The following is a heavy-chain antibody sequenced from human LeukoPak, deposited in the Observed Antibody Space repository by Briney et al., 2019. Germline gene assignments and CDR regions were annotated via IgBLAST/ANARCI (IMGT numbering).Heavy chain of an antibody. Sequence: PSETLSLTCTVSGGSISSSSYYWGWIRQPPGKGLEWIGEINHSGSTNYNPSLKSRVTISVDTSKNQFSLKLSSVTAADTAVYYCARDNYYGSGSYDYWGQGTLVTVSS. CDR3: ARDNYYGSGSYDY. CDR2: INHSGST. CDR1: GGSISSSSYY. D-gene: IGHD3-10*01. J-gene: IGHJ4*02. V-gene: IGHV4-39*07.